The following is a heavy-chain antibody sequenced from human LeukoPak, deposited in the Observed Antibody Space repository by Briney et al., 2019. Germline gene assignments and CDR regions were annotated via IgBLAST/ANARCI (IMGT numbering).Heavy chain of an antibody. D-gene: IGHD5-18*01. J-gene: IGHJ3*02. CDR3: ARNMGYSYGPPDAFDI. Sequence: ASVKVSCKASGYTFTSYAMHWVRQAPGQRLEWMGWINAGNGNTKYSQKFQGRVTITRDTSASTAYMELSSLRSEATAVYYCARNMGYSYGPPDAFDIWGQGTMVTVSS. V-gene: IGHV1-3*01. CDR1: GYTFTSYA. CDR2: INAGNGNT.